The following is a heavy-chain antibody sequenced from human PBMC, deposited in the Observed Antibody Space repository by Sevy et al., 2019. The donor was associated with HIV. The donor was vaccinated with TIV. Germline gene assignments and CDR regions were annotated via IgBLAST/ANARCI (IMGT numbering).Heavy chain of an antibody. V-gene: IGHV3-7*01. Sequence: GGSLRLSCAASGFTFSPYWMTWVRQAPGKGLECVANIRPDGSDKYYVESVKGRFTISRDNAKNSLYLQMNSLRADDTAMYYCARGVGLDCWGQGALVTVSS. CDR2: IRPDGSDK. J-gene: IGHJ4*02. D-gene: IGHD1-26*01. CDR3: ARGVGLDC. CDR1: GFTFSPYW.